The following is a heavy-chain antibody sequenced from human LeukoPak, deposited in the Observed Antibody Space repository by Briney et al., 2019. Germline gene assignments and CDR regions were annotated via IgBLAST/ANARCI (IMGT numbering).Heavy chain of an antibody. CDR1: GDSISGYY. V-gene: IGHV4-59*12. D-gene: IGHD6-13*01. CDR2: IYYSGSA. CDR3: AREIADSSSGGY. Sequence: PSETLSLTCTVSGDSISGYYWSWLRQPPGRGLEWIGYIYYSGSATYNPSLKSRVTISVDRSKNQFSLKLSSVTAADTAVYYCAREIADSSSGGYWGQGTLVTVSS. J-gene: IGHJ4*02.